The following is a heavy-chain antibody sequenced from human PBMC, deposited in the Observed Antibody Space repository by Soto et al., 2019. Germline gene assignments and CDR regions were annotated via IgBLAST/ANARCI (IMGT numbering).Heavy chain of an antibody. CDR2: INPSGGST. Sequence: ASVKVSCKASGYTFTSYYMHWVLQAPGQGLEWMGIINPSGGSTSYAQKFQGRVTMTRDTSTSTVYMELSSLRSEDTAVYYCARDWDYDSSGYYPDDAFDIWGQGTMVTVSS. V-gene: IGHV1-46*01. J-gene: IGHJ3*02. D-gene: IGHD3-22*01. CDR3: ARDWDYDSSGYYPDDAFDI. CDR1: GYTFTSYY.